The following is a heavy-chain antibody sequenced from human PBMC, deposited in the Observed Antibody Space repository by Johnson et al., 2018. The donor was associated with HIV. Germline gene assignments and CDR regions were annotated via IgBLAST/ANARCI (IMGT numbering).Heavy chain of an antibody. CDR3: ARDQSSSWPGDAFDI. CDR1: GIIFSHYG. Sequence: QVQLVESGGGVVQPGRSLRLSCAVSGIIFSHYGMHWVRQAPGKGLEWVAVISSDGTNTYYTDSVKGRFTISRDNSKNTLYLQMHSLTAEDTALYYCARDQSSSWPGDAFDIWGQGTLVTVSS. D-gene: IGHD6-13*01. V-gene: IGHV3-30*03. J-gene: IGHJ3*02. CDR2: ISSDGTNT.